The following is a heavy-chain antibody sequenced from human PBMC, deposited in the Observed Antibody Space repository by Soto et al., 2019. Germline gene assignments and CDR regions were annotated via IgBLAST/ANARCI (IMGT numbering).Heavy chain of an antibody. CDR1: GVSISSGGCY. CDR3: ARDVSEQLVSYYYYDMDV. Sequence: LSLTCTVSGVSISSGGCYWSWIRRHPGEGLEWIGHVYHSGTTYFNPSLKSRVSISLDTSKNQFSLKLFSVTAADTAVYYCARDVSEQLVSYYYYDMDVWGQGTTVTVSS. D-gene: IGHD6-6*01. CDR2: VYHSGTT. V-gene: IGHV4-31*03. J-gene: IGHJ6*02.